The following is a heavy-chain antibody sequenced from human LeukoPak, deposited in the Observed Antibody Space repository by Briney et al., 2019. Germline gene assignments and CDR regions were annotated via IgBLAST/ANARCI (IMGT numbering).Heavy chain of an antibody. J-gene: IGHJ4*02. CDR1: GFTFDDYG. V-gene: IGHV3-20*04. D-gene: IGHD5-18*01. CDR2: INWNGGRT. CDR3: AKAGDSYGYRYFDY. Sequence: GGSLRLSCAASGFTFDDYGMSWVRQAPGKGLEWVSGINWNGGRTGYADSVKGRFTISRDNAKNSLYLQMNSLRAGDTAVYYCAKAGDSYGYRYFDYWGQGTLVTVSS.